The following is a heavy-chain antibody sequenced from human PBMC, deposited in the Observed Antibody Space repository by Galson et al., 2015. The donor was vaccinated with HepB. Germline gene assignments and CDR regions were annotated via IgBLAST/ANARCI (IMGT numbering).Heavy chain of an antibody. D-gene: IGHD3-10*01. V-gene: IGHV1-18*01. J-gene: IGHJ6*02. CDR2: ISAYNGNT. Sequence: SVKVSCKASGYTFTNFGISWVRQAPGQGLEWMGWISAYNGNTNFAQKLQARVTMTTDTSTSTAYMELRSLRSDDTAVYYCARAVVRGVVIIDYYYYGMDVWGQGTTVTVSS. CDR3: ARAVVRGVVIIDYYYYGMDV. CDR1: GYTFTNFG.